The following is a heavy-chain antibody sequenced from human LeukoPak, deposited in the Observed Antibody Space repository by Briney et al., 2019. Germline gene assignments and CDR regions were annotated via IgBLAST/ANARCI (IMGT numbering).Heavy chain of an antibody. CDR3: ARALYNRGWYPDYFDS. J-gene: IGHJ4*02. CDR2: IRYDGSNK. CDR1: GFTFSSYG. Sequence: GGSLRLSCAASGFTFSSYGMHWVRQAPGKGLEWVAFIRYDGSNKYYADSVKGRFTISRDNSKNTLYLQMNSLRAEDTAVYYCARALYNRGWYPDYFDSWGQGTLVTVSA. D-gene: IGHD6-19*01. V-gene: IGHV3-30*02.